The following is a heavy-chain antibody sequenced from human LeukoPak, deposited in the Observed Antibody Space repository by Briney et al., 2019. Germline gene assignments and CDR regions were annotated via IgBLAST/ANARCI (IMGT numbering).Heavy chain of an antibody. CDR1: GFTFSSYA. J-gene: IGHJ6*02. CDR3: ARADPVQLERQYYGMDV. D-gene: IGHD1-1*01. V-gene: IGHV3-30-3*01. Sequence: PGGSLRLSCAASGFTFSSYAMHWVRQAPGKGLEWVAVISYDGSNKYYADSVKGRFTISRDNSKNTLYLQMNSLRAEDTAVYYCARADPVQLERQYYGMDVWSQGTTVTVSS. CDR2: ISYDGSNK.